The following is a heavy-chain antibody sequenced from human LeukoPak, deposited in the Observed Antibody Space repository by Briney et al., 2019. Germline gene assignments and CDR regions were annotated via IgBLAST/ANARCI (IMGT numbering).Heavy chain of an antibody. CDR2: IYYSGST. D-gene: IGHD3-22*01. J-gene: IGHJ4*02. Sequence: SETLSLTCTVSGGSISSSSYYWGWIRQPPGRGLEWIGSIYYSGSTYYNPSLKSRVTISVDTSKNQFSLKLSSVTAADTAVYYCARQFLDTMIVVVIREYYFDYWGQGTLVTVSS. V-gene: IGHV4-39*01. CDR1: GGSISSSSYY. CDR3: ARQFLDTMIVVVIREYYFDY.